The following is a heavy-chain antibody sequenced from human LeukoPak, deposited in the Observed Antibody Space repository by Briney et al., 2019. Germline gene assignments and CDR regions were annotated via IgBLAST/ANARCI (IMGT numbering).Heavy chain of an antibody. CDR3: AREPVLSGYYEYYFDY. CDR2: IYYSGST. J-gene: IGHJ4*02. Sequence: PSETLSLTCTVSGGSISSSSYYWGWIRQPPGKGLEWIGSIYYSGSTYYNPSLKSRVTISVDTSKNQFSLKLSSVTAADTAVYYCAREPVLSGYYEYYFDYWGQGTLVTVSS. CDR1: GGSISSSSYY. V-gene: IGHV4-39*07. D-gene: IGHD3-22*01.